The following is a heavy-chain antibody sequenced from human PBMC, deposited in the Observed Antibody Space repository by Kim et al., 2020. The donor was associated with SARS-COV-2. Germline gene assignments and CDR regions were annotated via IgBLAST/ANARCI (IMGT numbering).Heavy chain of an antibody. CDR1: GFTFSSYA. Sequence: GGSLRLSCAASGFTFSSYAMSWVRQAPGKGLEWVSAISGSGGSTYYADSVKGRFTISRDNSKNTLYLQMNSLRAEDTAVYYCAKSPVAFGVVRSYWYFDLWGRGTLVTVSS. D-gene: IGHD3-3*01. V-gene: IGHV3-23*01. CDR3: AKSPVAFGVVRSYWYFDL. CDR2: ISGSGGST. J-gene: IGHJ2*01.